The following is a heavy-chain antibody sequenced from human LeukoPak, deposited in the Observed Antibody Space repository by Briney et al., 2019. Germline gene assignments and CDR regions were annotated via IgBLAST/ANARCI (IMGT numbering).Heavy chain of an antibody. J-gene: IGHJ2*01. CDR1: GRSISSYY. D-gene: IGHD3-3*01. V-gene: IGHV4-59*01. CDR2: IYYSGST. Sequence: AETLSLTCTVSGRSISSYYWSWLRHPPGKGLEGFGYIYYSGSTNYNPSLKSRVTISVDTSKNQFSLKLSSVTAADTAVYYCAREYEDYWYFDLWGRGTVVAVSS. CDR3: AREYEDYWYFDL.